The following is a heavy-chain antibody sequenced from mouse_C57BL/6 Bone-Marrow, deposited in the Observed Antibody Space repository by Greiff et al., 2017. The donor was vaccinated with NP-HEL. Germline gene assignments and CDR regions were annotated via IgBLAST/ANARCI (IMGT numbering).Heavy chain of an antibody. CDR2: ISSGGSYT. J-gene: IGHJ3*01. Sequence: EVKLMESGGDLVKPGGSLQLSCAASGFTFSSYGMSWVRQTPDKRLEWVATISSGGSYTYYPDSVKGRFTISRDNAKNTLYLQMSSLKSEDTAMYYCARRGYPAWFAYWGQGTLVTVSA. CDR1: GFTFSSYG. V-gene: IGHV5-6*02. CDR3: ARRGYPAWFAY. D-gene: IGHD2-2*01.